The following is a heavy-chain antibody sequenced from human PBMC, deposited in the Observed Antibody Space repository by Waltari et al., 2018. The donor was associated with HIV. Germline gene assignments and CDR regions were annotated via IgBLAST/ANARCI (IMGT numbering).Heavy chain of an antibody. D-gene: IGHD2-2*01. J-gene: IGHJ4*02. CDR1: GFNFRSYW. CDR2: IGTDERDT. Sequence: EVQLVESGGDLVQPGGSLRLSCAASGFNFRSYWMHWIRHIPGKGLVLVSHIGTDERDTGDLESVKGRFTISRDNAKNTLYLQMNSLRVEDTAIYYCTRDLSTYGHEFDYWGQGTLVTVAS. CDR3: TRDLSTYGHEFDY. V-gene: IGHV3-74*01.